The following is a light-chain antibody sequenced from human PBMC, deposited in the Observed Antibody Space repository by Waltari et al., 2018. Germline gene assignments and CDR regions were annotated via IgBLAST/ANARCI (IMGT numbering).Light chain of an antibody. J-gene: IGLJ7*01. CDR3: CSYAGSSTLV. Sequence: QSALTQPASVSGSPGQSITISCTGTSSDVGRYNLVCWYQQHPGKAPKLMIYEGSKRPSGVSNRFSGSKSGNTASLTISGLQAEDEADYYCCSYAGSSTLVFGGGTQLTVL. V-gene: IGLV2-23*01. CDR1: SSDVGRYNL. CDR2: EGS.